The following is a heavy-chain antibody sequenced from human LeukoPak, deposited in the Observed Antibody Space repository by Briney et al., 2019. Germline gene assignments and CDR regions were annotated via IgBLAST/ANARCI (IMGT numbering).Heavy chain of an antibody. CDR2: TSWNSGSI. CDR1: GFNFDDYA. Sequence: GGSLRLFCAGSGFNFDDYAMHWVRQAPGKGLEWVSGTSWNSGSIGYADSVKGRFTISRDNAKNSLYLQMNSLRAEDTALYYCAKDKYQLLLHTFDYWGQGTLVTVPS. D-gene: IGHD2-2*01. J-gene: IGHJ4*02. CDR3: AKDKYQLLLHTFDY. V-gene: IGHV3-9*01.